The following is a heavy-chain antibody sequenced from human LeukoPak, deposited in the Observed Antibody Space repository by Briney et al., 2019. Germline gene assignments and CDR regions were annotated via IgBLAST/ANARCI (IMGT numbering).Heavy chain of an antibody. CDR3: ARGYSSSWYLNWFDP. Sequence: SETLSLTCAVYGGSFSGYYWSWIRQPPGKGLEWIGEINHSGSTYYNPSLKSQVTISVDTSKNQFSLKLTSVTAADTAVYYCARGYSSSWYLNWFDPWGQGTLVTVSS. V-gene: IGHV4-34*01. CDR2: INHSGST. J-gene: IGHJ5*02. D-gene: IGHD6-13*01. CDR1: GGSFSGYY.